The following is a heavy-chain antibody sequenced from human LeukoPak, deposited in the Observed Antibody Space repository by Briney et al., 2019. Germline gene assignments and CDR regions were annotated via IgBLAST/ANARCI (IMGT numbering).Heavy chain of an antibody. J-gene: IGHJ4*02. D-gene: IGHD3-22*01. CDR2: ISSSSSYI. V-gene: IGHV3-21*01. Sequence: PGGSLRLSCAASGFTFNSAMSWVRQAPGKGLECVSSISSSSSYIYYADSVKGRFTISRDNAKNSLYLQMNSLRAEDTAVYYCARGGDYDSSGYYSYWGQGTLVTVSS. CDR1: GFTFNSA. CDR3: ARGGDYDSSGYYSY.